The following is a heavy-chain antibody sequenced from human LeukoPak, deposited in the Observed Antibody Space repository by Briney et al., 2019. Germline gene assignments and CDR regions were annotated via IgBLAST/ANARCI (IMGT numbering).Heavy chain of an antibody. CDR2: ISGTSAYI. V-gene: IGHV3-21*01. CDR3: ARVAVAGPTGWFDS. Sequence: GGSLRLSCAASGFALRSCTVTWVRQAPGKGLEWVSSISGTSAYIYYAESVKGRFSISRDNVDNVVHLQMSSLRNEDTAFYYCARVAVAGPTGWFDSWGQGTLVTVSS. D-gene: IGHD6-19*01. J-gene: IGHJ5*01. CDR1: GFALRSCT.